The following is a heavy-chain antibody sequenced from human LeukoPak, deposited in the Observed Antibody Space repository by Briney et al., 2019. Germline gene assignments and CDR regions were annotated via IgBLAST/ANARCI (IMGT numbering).Heavy chain of an antibody. Sequence: GGSLRLSCAASGFTFSSYEMNWVRQAPGKGLEWVSYISSSSSTIYYADSVKGRFTISRDNAKNSLYLQMNSLRAEDTAVYYCARGGDMVRGVISYYYYYMDVWGKGTTVTISS. V-gene: IGHV3-48*03. D-gene: IGHD3-10*01. CDR3: ARGGDMVRGVISYYYYYMDV. CDR1: GFTFSSYE. CDR2: ISSSSSTI. J-gene: IGHJ6*03.